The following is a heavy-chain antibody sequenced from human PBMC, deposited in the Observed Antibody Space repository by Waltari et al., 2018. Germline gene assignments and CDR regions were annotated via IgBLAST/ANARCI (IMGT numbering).Heavy chain of an antibody. CDR1: GGSISSYY. Sequence: QVQLQESGPGLVKPSETLSLTCTVSGGSISSYYWSWIRQPPGKGLEWIGYIYYSGSTNYNPSLKSRVTISVDTSKNQFSLKLSSVTAADTAVYYCARDNGDYVPDYWGQGTLVTVSS. CDR3: ARDNGDYVPDY. CDR2: IYYSGST. D-gene: IGHD4-17*01. V-gene: IGHV4-59*01. J-gene: IGHJ4*02.